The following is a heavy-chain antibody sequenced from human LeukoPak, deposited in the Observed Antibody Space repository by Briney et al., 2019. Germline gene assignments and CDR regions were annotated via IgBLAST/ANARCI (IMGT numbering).Heavy chain of an antibody. Sequence: GGSLRLSCAASGFTFSSYGMHWVRQAPGKGLEWVAVISYDGSNKYYADSVKGRFTISRDNSKNTLYLQMNSLRAEDTAVYYCVKGEGYYFDYWGQGTLVTVSS. CDR1: GFTFSSYG. CDR3: VKGEGYYFDY. CDR2: ISYDGSNK. J-gene: IGHJ4*02. V-gene: IGHV3-30*18.